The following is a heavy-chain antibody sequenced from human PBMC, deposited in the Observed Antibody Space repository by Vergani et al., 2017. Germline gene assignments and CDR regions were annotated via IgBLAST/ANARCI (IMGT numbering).Heavy chain of an antibody. V-gene: IGHV2-26*01. CDR3: AWAPGSSGPNWFDP. J-gene: IGHJ5*02. Sequence: QVTLKESGPVLVKPTETLTLTCTVSGFSLSNARMGVSWIRQPPGKALEWLAHIFSNDEKSYSTSLKSRLTISKDTSKIQVVLTMTNMDPVDTATYYCAWAPGSSGPNWFDPWGQGTLVIVSS. CDR1: GFSLSNARMG. CDR2: IFSNDEK. D-gene: IGHD6-19*01.